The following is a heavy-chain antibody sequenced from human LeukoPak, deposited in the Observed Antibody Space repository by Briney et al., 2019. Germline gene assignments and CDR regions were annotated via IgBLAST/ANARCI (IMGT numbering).Heavy chain of an antibody. CDR3: AKQASGYYDSSGYYYVQDVPYYFDY. D-gene: IGHD3-22*01. V-gene: IGHV3-23*01. Sequence: PGGSLRPSCAASGFTFSSYAMSWVRQAPGKGLEWVSAISGSGGSTYYADSVKGRFTISRDNSKNTLYLQMNSLRAEDTAVCYCAKQASGYYDSSGYYYVQDVPYYFDYWGQGTLVTVSS. CDR2: ISGSGGST. CDR1: GFTFSSYA. J-gene: IGHJ4*02.